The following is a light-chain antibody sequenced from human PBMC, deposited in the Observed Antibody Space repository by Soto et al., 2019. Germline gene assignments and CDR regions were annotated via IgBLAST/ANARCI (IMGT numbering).Light chain of an antibody. CDR1: QTHIAY. CDR2: DTS. Sequence: DVHVTQSPSTLSASVGDRVTITCRASQTHIAYLAWYQQKPGTAPKLLIYDTSSLETGVPSRFSGSRSATHFTLTISRLQPDDFATYYCQYYSDYSWTVGQGTKVDIK. V-gene: IGKV1-5*01. J-gene: IGKJ1*01. CDR3: QYYSDYSWT.